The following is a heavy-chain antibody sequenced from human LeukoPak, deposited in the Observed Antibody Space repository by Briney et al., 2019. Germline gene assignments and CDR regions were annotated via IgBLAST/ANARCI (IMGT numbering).Heavy chain of an antibody. Sequence: SETLSLTCTVSGGSISSGGYYWSWIRQPPGKGLEWIGYIYYSGSTNYNPSLKGRVTISVDTSKNQFSLKLSSVTAADTAVYYCARHSPWSYGSFDYWGQGTLVTVSS. CDR2: IYYSGST. V-gene: IGHV4-61*08. D-gene: IGHD1-26*01. CDR1: GGSISSGGYY. J-gene: IGHJ4*02. CDR3: ARHSPWSYGSFDY.